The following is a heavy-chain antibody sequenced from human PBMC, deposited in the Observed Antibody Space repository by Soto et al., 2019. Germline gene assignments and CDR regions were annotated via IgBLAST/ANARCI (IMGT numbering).Heavy chain of an antibody. CDR2: ISGGNGNT. D-gene: IGHD5-12*01. CDR1: GYTFNNYA. Sequence: QVQLVQSGAEVKKPGASVKVSCEASGYTFNNYAMHWVRQAPGQRLEWMGYISGGNGNTKYSEKLEGRVAITRDTSASTDYLELSSLSSEDTAVYYCARWSGYDCCFDYWGQGTLVIVSS. V-gene: IGHV1-3*01. CDR3: ARWSGYDCCFDY. J-gene: IGHJ4*02.